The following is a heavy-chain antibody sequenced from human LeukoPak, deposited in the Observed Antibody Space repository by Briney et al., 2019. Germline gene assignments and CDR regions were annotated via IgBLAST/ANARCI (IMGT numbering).Heavy chain of an antibody. CDR2: INTDGSST. Sequence: GGSLRLSCAASGFTFSSYDMHWVRQAPGKGLVWVSRINTDGSSTSYADSVKGRFTISRDNAKNTLYLQMNSLRAEDTAVYYCARDSAYCGGDCYLFDIWGQGTMVTVSS. D-gene: IGHD2-21*01. CDR1: GFTFSSYD. CDR3: ARDSAYCGGDCYLFDI. V-gene: IGHV3-74*01. J-gene: IGHJ3*02.